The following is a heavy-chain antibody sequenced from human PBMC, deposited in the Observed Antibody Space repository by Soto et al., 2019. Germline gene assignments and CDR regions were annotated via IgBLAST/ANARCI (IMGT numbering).Heavy chain of an antibody. V-gene: IGHV3-23*01. CDR3: AKEGGDIVVVVAATYEYYFDY. CDR1: GFTFSSYA. CDR2: ISGSGGST. D-gene: IGHD2-15*01. Sequence: EVQLLESGGGLVQPGGSLRLSCAASGFTFSSYAMSWVRQAPGKGLEWVSAISGSGGSTYYADSVKGRFTISRDNSKNTLYLPMNSLRAEDTAVYYCAKEGGDIVVVVAATYEYYFDYWGQGTLVTVSS. J-gene: IGHJ4*02.